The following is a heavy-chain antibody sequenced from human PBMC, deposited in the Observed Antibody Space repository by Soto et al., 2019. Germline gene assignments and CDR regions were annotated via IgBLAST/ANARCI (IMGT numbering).Heavy chain of an antibody. CDR1: GGSITSSHYY. CDR3: ARHGPTWVAQVLSFDY. J-gene: IGHJ4*02. CDR2: IYYSGTT. V-gene: IGHV4-39*01. Sequence: QLQLQESGPRLVKPSETLSLTCTVSGGSITSSHYYWGWIRQPPGKGLEWIGTIYYSGTTSYHPSLKSRVTISADTSKNQFSLRLSSVTAADTAVYYCARHGPTWVAQVLSFDYWGQGALVTVSS. D-gene: IGHD7-27*01.